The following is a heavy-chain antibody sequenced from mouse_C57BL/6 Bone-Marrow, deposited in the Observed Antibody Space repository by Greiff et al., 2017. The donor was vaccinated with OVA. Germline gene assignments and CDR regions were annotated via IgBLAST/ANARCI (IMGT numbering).Heavy chain of an antibody. CDR3: ASYYYGSSFAWFAY. V-gene: IGHV1-19*01. D-gene: IGHD1-1*01. Sequence: VQLQQSGPVLVKPGASVKMSCKASGYTFTDYYMNWVKQSHGKSLEWIGVLNPYNGGTIYNQKFKGKATLTVDKSSSTDYLELNRLTSEDSAVYYCASYYYGSSFAWFAYWGQGTLVTVSA. J-gene: IGHJ3*01. CDR2: LNPYNGGT. CDR1: GYTFTDYY.